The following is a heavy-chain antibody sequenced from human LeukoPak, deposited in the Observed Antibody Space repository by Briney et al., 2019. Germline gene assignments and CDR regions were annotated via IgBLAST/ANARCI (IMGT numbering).Heavy chain of an antibody. CDR1: GGTFSSYA. D-gene: IGHD3-22*01. Sequence: SVKVSCKASGGTFSSYAISWVREAPGQRLEWMGRIIPLLGIANYAQKFQGRVTITADKSTSTAYMELSSLRSEDTAVYYCARYSGVYYDSSGYRNLFDPWGQGTLVTVSS. CDR2: IIPLLGIA. CDR3: ARYSGVYYDSSGYRNLFDP. V-gene: IGHV1-69*04. J-gene: IGHJ5*02.